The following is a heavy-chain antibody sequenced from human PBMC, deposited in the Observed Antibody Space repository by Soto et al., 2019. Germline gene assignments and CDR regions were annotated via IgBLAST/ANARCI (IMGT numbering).Heavy chain of an antibody. CDR2: MNPNNGNT. D-gene: IGHD3-10*02. CDR3: ARYVFARAFDV. J-gene: IGHJ3*01. CDR1: GYTFTSYD. Sequence: QVQLVQSGAEVKKPGASVKVSCKASGYTFTSYDINWVRQATGQGPEWLGWMNPNNGNTGYAQKSQGRXTXSXXSSISTANLDLRDLRSDDTAVYYCARYVFARAFDVWGQGTMVTVSS. V-gene: IGHV1-8*01.